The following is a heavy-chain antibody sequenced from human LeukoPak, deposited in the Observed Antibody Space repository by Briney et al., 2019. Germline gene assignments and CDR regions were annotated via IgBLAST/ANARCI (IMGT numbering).Heavy chain of an antibody. D-gene: IGHD5-12*01. CDR3: AKVESYSGHDGTPFET. J-gene: IGHJ5*02. CDR2: TRGSGADT. V-gene: IGHV3-23*01. CDR1: GFPFSSYA. Sequence: GGSLRLSCAASGFPFSSYAISWVRQARGKGLEWVSTTRGSGADTSHADCVKGRFTISRDNSKNTVFLQTYSLRAEETGFYYCAKVESYSGHDGTPFETWGRRILVTVSS.